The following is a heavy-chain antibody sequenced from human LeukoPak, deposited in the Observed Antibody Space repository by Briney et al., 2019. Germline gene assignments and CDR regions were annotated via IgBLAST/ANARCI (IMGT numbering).Heavy chain of an antibody. D-gene: IGHD3-9*01. CDR1: GGSISSGDYY. J-gene: IGHJ3*02. V-gene: IGHV4-30-4*01. CDR2: IYYSVST. Sequence: SQTLSLTCTVSGGSISSGDYYGGWIRQPPGKGLEWIGYIYYSVSTYYNPSLNSRVTISVDTSKNQFSLTLSSVTAADTAVYYCASDRQYDILTGYYMGAFDIWGQGTMVTVSS. CDR3: ASDRQYDILTGYYMGAFDI.